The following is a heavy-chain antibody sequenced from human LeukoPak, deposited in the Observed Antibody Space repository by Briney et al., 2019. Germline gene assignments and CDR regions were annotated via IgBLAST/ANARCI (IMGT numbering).Heavy chain of an antibody. CDR1: GFTFSTYS. CDR2: ISSSSSTI. V-gene: IGHV3-48*01. Sequence: GGSLRLSCAASGFTFSTYSMNWVRQAPGKGLEWVSYISSSSSTIYYADSVKGRFTISRDNAKNSLYLRMNSLRAEDTAVYYCARDSPPDIWGQGTMVTVSS. J-gene: IGHJ3*02. CDR3: ARDSPPDI.